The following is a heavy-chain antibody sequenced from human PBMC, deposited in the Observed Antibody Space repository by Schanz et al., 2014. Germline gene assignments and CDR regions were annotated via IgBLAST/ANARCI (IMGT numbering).Heavy chain of an antibody. J-gene: IGHJ4*02. CDR3: VRDTDYHFDY. D-gene: IGHD4-17*01. Sequence: VQLVESGGGLVQPGGSLRLSCAASGFTFSNYGMHWVRQAPGKGLEWVAVISYDGSNKYYADSVKGRFTISRDNAKNTLYLQMNSLRAEDTAVYYCVRDTDYHFDYWGQGTLVTVSS. V-gene: IGHV3-30*03. CDR2: ISYDGSNK. CDR1: GFTFSNYG.